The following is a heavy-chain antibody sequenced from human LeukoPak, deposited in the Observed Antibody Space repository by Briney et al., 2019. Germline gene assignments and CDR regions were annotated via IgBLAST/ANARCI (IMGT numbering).Heavy chain of an antibody. V-gene: IGHV1-2*02. CDR2: INPNSGGT. CDR3: ARDRGPYSSSSFQGWFDP. D-gene: IGHD6-6*01. J-gene: IGHJ5*02. CDR1: GYTFTGYY. Sequence: ASVKVSCKASGYTFTGYYMHWVRQAPGQGLEWMGWINPNSGGTNYAQKFQGRVTMTRDTSISTAYMELSRLRSDDTAVYYCARDRGPYSSSSFQGWFDPWGQGTLVTVSS.